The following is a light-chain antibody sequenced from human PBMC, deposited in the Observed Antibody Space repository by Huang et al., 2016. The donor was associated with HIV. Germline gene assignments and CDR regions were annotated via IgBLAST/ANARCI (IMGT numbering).Light chain of an antibody. CDR2: DAS. V-gene: IGKV1-33*01. Sequence: DIQMTQSPSSLSAPVGDRVTITCQASQDIRKYLNWYQQKPGKAPKLLIYDASNLQTGVPARFSGNGAGTDFTFTISSLQPEDIATYYCQQYDNLYTFGQGTKLEIK. CDR1: QDIRKY. J-gene: IGKJ2*01. CDR3: QQYDNLYT.